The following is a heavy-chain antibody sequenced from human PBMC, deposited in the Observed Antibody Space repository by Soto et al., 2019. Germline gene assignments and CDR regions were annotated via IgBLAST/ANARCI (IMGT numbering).Heavy chain of an antibody. Sequence: TSYSRSWVQQSTGQGLEWMGWISAYNGNTNYAQKLQGRVTMTTDTSTSTAYMELRSLRSDDTAVYYCARDQQRGYYYAVSHWGQGTLVTVSS. CDR3: ARDQQRGYYYAVSH. V-gene: IGHV1-18*01. J-gene: IGHJ4*02. CDR2: ISAYNGNT. CDR1: TSYS. D-gene: IGHD3-22*01.